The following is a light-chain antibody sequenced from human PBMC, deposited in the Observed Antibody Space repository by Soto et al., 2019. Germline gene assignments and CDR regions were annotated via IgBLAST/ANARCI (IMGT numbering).Light chain of an antibody. CDR3: SSYTSSSTLVV. Sequence: QSALTQPASVSGSPGQSITISCTGTSSDVGGYNYVSWYQQHPGKAPKLMIYDVSNRPSGVSNRFSGSKSGNTASLTISGLQAEHEGDYYCSSYTSSSTLVVFGGGTKLTVL. CDR2: DVS. CDR1: SSDVGGYNY. J-gene: IGLJ2*01. V-gene: IGLV2-14*01.